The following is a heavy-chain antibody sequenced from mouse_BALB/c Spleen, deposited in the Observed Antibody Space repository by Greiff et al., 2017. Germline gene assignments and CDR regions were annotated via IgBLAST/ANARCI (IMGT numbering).Heavy chain of an antibody. Sequence: EVMLVESGGDLVKPGGSLKLSCAASGFTFSSYGMSWVRQTPDKRLEWVATISSGGSYTYYPDSVKGRFTISRDNAKNTLFLQMTSLRSEDTAMYYCARWAYCGNYRYFDYWGQGTTLTVSA. J-gene: IGHJ2*01. V-gene: IGHV5-6*01. CDR1: GFTFSSYG. CDR2: ISSGGSYT. CDR3: ARWAYCGNYRYFDY. D-gene: IGHD2-10*01.